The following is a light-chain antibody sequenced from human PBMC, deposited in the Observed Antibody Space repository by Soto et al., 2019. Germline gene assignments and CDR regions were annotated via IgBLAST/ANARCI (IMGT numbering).Light chain of an antibody. CDR3: QQYDNLPPVLYT. CDR1: QDISNY. J-gene: IGKJ2*01. CDR2: DAS. Sequence: DIQMTQSPSSLSASVGDRVTITCQASQDISNYLNWYQQKPGKAPKLLIYDASNLETGVPSRFSGSGSGTDFTFTIRSLQPEDIATYYCQQYDNLPPVLYTFGQGTKLEIK. V-gene: IGKV1-33*01.